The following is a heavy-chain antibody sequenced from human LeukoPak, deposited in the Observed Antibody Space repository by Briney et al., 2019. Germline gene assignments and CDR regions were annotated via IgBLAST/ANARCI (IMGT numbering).Heavy chain of an antibody. CDR2: INHSGST. V-gene: IGHV4-34*01. CDR3: ARAVYSSSWYGSDY. CDR1: GGSFSGYY. J-gene: IGHJ4*02. D-gene: IGHD6-13*01. Sequence: PSETLSLTCAVYGGSFSGYYWSWIRQPPGKGLEWIGEINHSGSTNNNPSLKSRVTISVDTSKNQFSLKLSSVTAADTAVYYCARAVYSSSWYGSDYWGQGTLVTVSS.